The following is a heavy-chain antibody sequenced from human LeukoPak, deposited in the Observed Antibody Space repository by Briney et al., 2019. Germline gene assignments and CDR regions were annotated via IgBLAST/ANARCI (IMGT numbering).Heavy chain of an antibody. CDR2: IWYDGSNK. CDR1: GFTFSNYG. D-gene: IGHD2-15*01. V-gene: IGHV3-33*01. J-gene: IGHJ4*02. CDR3: ARDPRIRYWSGGNCSFLVY. Sequence: GRSLRLSCAPSGFTFSNYGMHWVRQAPGKGLEWVAVIWYDGSNKYYADSVKGRFTISRDNSKNTLYLQMNSLRAEDTAVYYCARDPRIRYWSGGNCSFLVYWRRGTLVTVSS.